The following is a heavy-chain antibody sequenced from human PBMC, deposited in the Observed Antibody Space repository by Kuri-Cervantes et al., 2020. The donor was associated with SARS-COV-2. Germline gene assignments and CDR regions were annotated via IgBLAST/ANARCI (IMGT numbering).Heavy chain of an antibody. J-gene: IGHJ4*02. CDR2: ISSGSTYI. CDR3: TRDLTPGRYCSSTSCYTDYDFWSNYLVDY. V-gene: IGHV3-21*01. D-gene: IGHD2-2*02. CDR1: GFNLSYFH. Sequence: LSLTCAASGFNLSYFHVNWVRQAPGKGLEWVSSISSGSTYIYYADSVKGRFTISRDNAKNSLSLQLNSLRAEDTAVYYCTRDLTPGRYCSSTSCYTDYDFWSNYLVDYWGQGTLVTVSS.